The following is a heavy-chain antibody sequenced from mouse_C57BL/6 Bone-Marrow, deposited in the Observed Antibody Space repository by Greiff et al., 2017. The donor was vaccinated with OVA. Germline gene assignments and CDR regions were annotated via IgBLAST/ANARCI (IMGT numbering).Heavy chain of an antibody. V-gene: IGHV14-4*01. Sequence: EVKVVESGAELVRPGASVKLSCTASGFTITDDYMHWVKQRPEQGLEWIGWIDPENGDTEYASKFQGKATITADTASNTAYLQLSSLTSEDTAVYYCTNPRDYGNAMDYWGQGTSVTVSS. J-gene: IGHJ4*01. CDR1: GFTITDDY. CDR2: IDPENGDT. CDR3: TNPRDYGNAMDY. D-gene: IGHD2-4*01.